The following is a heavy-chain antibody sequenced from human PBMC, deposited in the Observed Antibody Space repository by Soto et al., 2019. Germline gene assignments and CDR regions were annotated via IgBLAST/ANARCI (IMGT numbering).Heavy chain of an antibody. V-gene: IGHV1-46*03. CDR3: ARAAYYDYIWGSYSDDAFDI. Sequence: QVQLVQSGAEVKKPGASVKVSCKASGYTFTSYYMHWVRQAPGQGLEWMGIINPSGGSTSYAEKCQGRVTMTRETATSTVYMELSSMRSEDTAVYYCARAAYYDYIWGSYSDDAFDIWGQGTIVTVSS. CDR2: INPSGGST. CDR1: GYTFTSYY. J-gene: IGHJ3*02. D-gene: IGHD3-16*01.